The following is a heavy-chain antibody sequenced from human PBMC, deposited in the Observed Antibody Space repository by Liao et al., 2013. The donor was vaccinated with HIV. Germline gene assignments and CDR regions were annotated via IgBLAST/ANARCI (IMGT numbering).Heavy chain of an antibody. CDR3: ARSGSYYFDY. CDR1: GGSISSGSYY. Sequence: QVQLQESGPGLVKPSQTLSLTCTVSGGSISSGSYYWSWIRQPAGKGLEWIGRIYTSGSTNYNPSLKSRVTISVDTSKNQFSLKLSSVTAADTAVYYCARSGSYYFDYWGQGTLVTVSS. CDR2: IYTSGST. J-gene: IGHJ4*02. D-gene: IGHD6-6*01. V-gene: IGHV4-61*02.